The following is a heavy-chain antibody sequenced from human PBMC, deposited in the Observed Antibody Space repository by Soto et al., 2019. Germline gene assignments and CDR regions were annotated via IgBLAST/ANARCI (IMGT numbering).Heavy chain of an antibody. J-gene: IGHJ6*02. V-gene: IGHV3-30*18. CDR1: GFTFSSYG. CDR3: AKDLRCSSWGYYYYYGMDV. CDR2: ISYDGSNK. D-gene: IGHD6-13*01. Sequence: GGSLRLSCAASGFTFSSYGMHWVRQAPGKGLEWVAVISYDGSNKYYADSVKGRFTISRDNSKNTLYLQMNSLRAEDTAVYYCAKDLRCSSWGYYYYYGMDVWGQGTTVTVSS.